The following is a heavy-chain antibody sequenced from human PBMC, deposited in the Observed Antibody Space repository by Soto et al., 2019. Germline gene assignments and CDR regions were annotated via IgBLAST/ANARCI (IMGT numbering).Heavy chain of an antibody. V-gene: IGHV2-70*11. J-gene: IGHJ4*02. D-gene: IGHD4-17*01. Sequence: SGPTLVNPTQTLTLTCTFSGFSLSTSRMCVSWIRQPPGKALEWLARVDWDDDKYYSTSLKTRLTISKDTSKNQVVLTMTNMDPVDTATYYCARFTTVPLGFDYWGQGTLITVSS. CDR2: VDWDDDK. CDR3: ARFTTVPLGFDY. CDR1: GFSLSTSRMC.